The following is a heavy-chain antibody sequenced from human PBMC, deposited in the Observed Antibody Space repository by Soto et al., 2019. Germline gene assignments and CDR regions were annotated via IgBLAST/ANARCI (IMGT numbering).Heavy chain of an antibody. D-gene: IGHD2-2*01. CDR1: GFTFSSHV. CDR2: VSDRGDST. V-gene: IGHV3-23*01. Sequence: GGSLRLSCAASGFTFSSHVMSWVRQAPGKGLEWVSAVSDRGDSTYYADSVNGRFTISRDNFKNTVYLQMNSLRAEDTAIYYCAKDSWAVTAVPAAFDYWGQGTLVTVSS. J-gene: IGHJ4*02. CDR3: AKDSWAVTAVPAAFDY.